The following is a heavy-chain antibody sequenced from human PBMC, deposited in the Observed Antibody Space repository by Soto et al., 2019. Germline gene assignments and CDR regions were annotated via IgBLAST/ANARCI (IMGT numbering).Heavy chain of an antibody. CDR2: IYYSGST. CDR1: GGSISSYY. J-gene: IGHJ6*02. D-gene: IGHD6-13*01. V-gene: IGHV4-59*01. Sequence: QVQLQESGPGLVKPSETLSLTCTVSGGSISSYYWSWIRQPPGKGLEWIGYIYYSGSTNYNPSLKSRVTISVDTSKNQFSLKLSSVTAADTAVYYCAGSRAAAVFLYYYYGMDVWGQGTTVTVSS. CDR3: AGSRAAAVFLYYYYGMDV.